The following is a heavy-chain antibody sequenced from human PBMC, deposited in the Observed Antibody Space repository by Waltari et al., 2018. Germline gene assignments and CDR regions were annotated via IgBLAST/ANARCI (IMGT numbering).Heavy chain of an antibody. D-gene: IGHD6-13*01. Sequence: QVQLVQSGAEVQKPGSSVKVSCKASVGPLSSYAISWVRQAPGQGLEWMGGIIPILGIANYAQKFQGKVTITADESTSTAYMELSSLRSEDTAVYYCAREPPGIAAAGTCAYWGQGTLVTVSS. J-gene: IGHJ4*02. CDR2: IIPILGIA. CDR3: AREPPGIAAAGTCAY. V-gene: IGHV1-69*04. CDR1: VGPLSSYA.